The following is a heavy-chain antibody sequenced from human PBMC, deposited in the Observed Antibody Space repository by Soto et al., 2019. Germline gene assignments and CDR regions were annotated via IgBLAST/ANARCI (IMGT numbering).Heavy chain of an antibody. J-gene: IGHJ4*02. CDR1: GFKFSNYA. V-gene: IGHV3-23*01. CDR3: AKDRRAGGNSAFYFDF. CDR2: ISATGGGT. D-gene: IGHD3-16*01. Sequence: PGGSLRFSCAASGFKFSNYAMSWVRQAPGKGLEWVSPISATGGGTYYADSVKGRFTISRDNSHNTLYLQVHSLTAEDTAVYYCAKDRRAGGNSAFYFDFWGQGAQVTVSS.